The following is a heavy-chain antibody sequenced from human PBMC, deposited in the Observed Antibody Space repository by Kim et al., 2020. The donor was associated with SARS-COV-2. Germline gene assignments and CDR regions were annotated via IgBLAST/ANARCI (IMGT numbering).Heavy chain of an antibody. CDR3: ARGGAGIDDN. Sequence: ASVKVSCKASGYIFTNHYMNWVRQAPGQGLEWMGIINYSGGGTSFAQKFQGRVTMTTDTSTSTVYMELSSLKSEDTAVYYCARGGAGIDDNWGQGTLVTVSS. CDR2: INYSGGGT. D-gene: IGHD3-10*01. CDR1: GYIFTNHY. V-gene: IGHV1-46*01. J-gene: IGHJ4*02.